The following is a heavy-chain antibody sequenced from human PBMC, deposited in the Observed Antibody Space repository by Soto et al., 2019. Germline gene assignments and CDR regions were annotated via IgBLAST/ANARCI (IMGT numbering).Heavy chain of an antibody. CDR1: GGSVSSGSYY. CDR2: IYYSGST. Sequence: AETLSLTCTVSGGSVSSGSYYWSWIRQPPGKGLEWIGYIYYSGSTNYNPSLKSRVTISVDTSKNQFSLKLSSVTAADTAVYYCARGSITMVRGVANWFDPWGQGTLVTVSS. CDR3: ARGSITMVRGVANWFDP. J-gene: IGHJ5*02. V-gene: IGHV4-61*01. D-gene: IGHD3-10*01.